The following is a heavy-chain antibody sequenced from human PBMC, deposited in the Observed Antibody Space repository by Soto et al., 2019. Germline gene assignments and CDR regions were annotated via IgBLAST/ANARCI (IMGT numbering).Heavy chain of an antibody. Sequence: EVQLLESGGGLVQPGGSLRLSCAASGFTFSSYAMSWVRQAPGKGLEWVSAISGSGGSTYYADSVKGRFTISRDNSKNTRYLQMNSLRAEDTAVYYCVGGFHAYYYGMDVWGQGNTVTVSS. CDR3: VGGFHAYYYGMDV. J-gene: IGHJ6*02. CDR1: GFTFSSYA. CDR2: ISGSGGST. V-gene: IGHV3-23*01. D-gene: IGHD2-15*01.